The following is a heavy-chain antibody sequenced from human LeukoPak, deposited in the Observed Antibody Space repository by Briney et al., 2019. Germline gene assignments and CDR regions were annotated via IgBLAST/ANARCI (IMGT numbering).Heavy chain of an antibody. J-gene: IGHJ4*02. Sequence: ASVKVSCKVSGYTLTELSMHWVRQAPGKGLEWMGGFDPEDGETIYAQKFQGRVTMTEDTSTDTAYMELSSLRSEDPAVYYCATDLGGIAAAGARYWGQGTLVTVSS. CDR3: ATDLGGIAAAGARY. V-gene: IGHV1-24*01. D-gene: IGHD6-13*01. CDR2: FDPEDGET. CDR1: GYTLTELS.